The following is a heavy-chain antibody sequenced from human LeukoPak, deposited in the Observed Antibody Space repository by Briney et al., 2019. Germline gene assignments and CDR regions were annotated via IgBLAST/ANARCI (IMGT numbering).Heavy chain of an antibody. J-gene: IGHJ6*02. V-gene: IGHV3-33*01. CDR2: IWYDGSNK. CDR1: GFTFSSYG. CDR3: ARDNYYYYGMDV. Sequence: GGSLRLSCAASGFTFSSYGMHWVRQAPGKGLEWLAVIWYDGSNKYYADSVKGRFTISRDNSKNTLYLQMNSLRAEDTAVYYCARDNYYYYGMDVWGQGATVTVSS.